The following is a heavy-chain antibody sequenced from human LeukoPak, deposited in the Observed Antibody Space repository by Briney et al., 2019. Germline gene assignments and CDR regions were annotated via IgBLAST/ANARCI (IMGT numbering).Heavy chain of an antibody. CDR2: IIPIFGTA. Sequence: SVKVSCKASGGTFSSYAISWVRQAPGQGLEWMGGIIPIFGTANYAQKFQGRVTITADESTSTAYMELSSLRSEDTAVYYCAVGVATNYYYYYMDVWGKGTTVTISS. D-gene: IGHD5-12*01. V-gene: IGHV1-69*13. CDR1: GGTFSSYA. J-gene: IGHJ6*03. CDR3: AVGVATNYYYYYMDV.